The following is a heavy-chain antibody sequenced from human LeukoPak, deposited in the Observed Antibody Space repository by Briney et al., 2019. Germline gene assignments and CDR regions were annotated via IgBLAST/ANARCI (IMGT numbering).Heavy chain of an antibody. CDR1: GGSISSYY. J-gene: IGHJ6*02. V-gene: IGHV4-59*01. CDR2: IYYSGST. Sequence: SETLSLTCTVSGGSISSYYWSWIRQPPGKGLEWIGYIYYSGSTNYNPSLKSRVTISVDTSKNQFSLKLSSVTAADTAVYYCAGGDYYDSSGYPEADYYGMDVWGQGTTVTVSS. D-gene: IGHD3-22*01. CDR3: AGGDYYDSSGYPEADYYGMDV.